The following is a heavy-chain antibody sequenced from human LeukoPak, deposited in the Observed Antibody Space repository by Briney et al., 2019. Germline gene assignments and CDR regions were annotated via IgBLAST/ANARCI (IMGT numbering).Heavy chain of an antibody. D-gene: IGHD5-24*01. Sequence: GGSLRLSCAASGFTFSSYEMNWVRQAPGKGLEWVSYISSSGSTIYYADSVKGRFTISRDNAKNSLYLQMNSLRAEDTAVYYCARGSDAYKVGYWGQGTLVTVSS. CDR1: GFTFSSYE. CDR2: ISSSGSTI. V-gene: IGHV3-48*03. J-gene: IGHJ4*02. CDR3: ARGSDAYKVGY.